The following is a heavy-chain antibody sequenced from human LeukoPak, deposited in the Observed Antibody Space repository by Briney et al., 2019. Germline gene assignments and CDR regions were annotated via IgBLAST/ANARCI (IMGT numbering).Heavy chain of an antibody. Sequence: SETLSLTCAVSGYSISSAFYWGWIRQSPGKGMEWIGTIHYSGSTSYNPSLKSRVTIAVDTSKNQFSLKLRSVTAADTAVYYCAREGYGSGSYYPETTFDYWGQGTLVTVSS. D-gene: IGHD3-10*01. V-gene: IGHV4-38-2*02. CDR3: AREGYGSGSYYPETTFDY. CDR1: GYSISSAFY. J-gene: IGHJ4*02. CDR2: IHYSGST.